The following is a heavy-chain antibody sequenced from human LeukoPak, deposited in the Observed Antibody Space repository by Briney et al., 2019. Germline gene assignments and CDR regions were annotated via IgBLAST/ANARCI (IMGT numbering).Heavy chain of an antibody. J-gene: IGHJ4*02. Sequence: GGSLRLSCAASGFTFSSYSMNWVRQAPGKGLGWVSSISSSSSYIYYADSVKGRFTISRDNAKKSLYLQMNSLRAEDTAVYYCAGDGYSRCYGAYFDYWGQGTLVTVSS. CDR2: ISSSSSYI. CDR3: AGDGYSRCYGAYFDY. CDR1: GFTFSSYS. V-gene: IGHV3-21*01. D-gene: IGHD2-2*03.